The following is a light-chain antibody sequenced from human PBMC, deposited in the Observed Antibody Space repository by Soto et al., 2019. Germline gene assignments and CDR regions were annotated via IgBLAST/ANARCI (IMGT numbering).Light chain of an antibody. V-gene: IGLV2-14*03. CDR1: SSDVGGYNF. CDR2: DVN. J-gene: IGLJ1*01. CDR3: TSYTTSGTYI. Sequence: QSALTQPASVSGSPGQSITISCTGTSSDVGGYNFVSWYQHHPGKVPKLIIFDVNNRPSGISNRFSGSKSDNTASLTISGLQAEDEAEYYCTSYTTSGTYILGTGTKLTVL.